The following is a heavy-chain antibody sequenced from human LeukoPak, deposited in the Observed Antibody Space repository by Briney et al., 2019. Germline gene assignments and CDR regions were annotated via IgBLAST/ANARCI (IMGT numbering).Heavy chain of an antibody. CDR3: AKATYSSSWNLYFDY. Sequence: GGSLSLSCAAPGFTFSSFAMSWVRQAPGKGLEWVSVISSSGSSTYYADSVKGRFTSSRDNSNSTLYLQMNSLRAEDTALYYCAKATYSSSWNLYFDYWGQGTLVTVAS. CDR2: ISSSGSST. D-gene: IGHD6-13*01. CDR1: GFTFSSFA. V-gene: IGHV3-23*01. J-gene: IGHJ4*02.